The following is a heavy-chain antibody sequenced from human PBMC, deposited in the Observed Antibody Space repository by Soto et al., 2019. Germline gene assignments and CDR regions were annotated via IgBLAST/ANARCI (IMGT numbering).Heavy chain of an antibody. V-gene: IGHV1-69*13. CDR1: GGTFSSYA. CDR3: AREVTNYYDSSGYYAMHFDY. CDR2: IIPIFGTA. Sequence: SVKVSCKASGGTFSSYAISWVRQAPGQGLEWMGGIIPIFGTANYAQKFQGRVTITVDESTSTAYMELSSLRSEDTAVYYCAREVTNYYDSSGYYAMHFDYWGQGTLVTVSS. J-gene: IGHJ4*02. D-gene: IGHD3-22*01.